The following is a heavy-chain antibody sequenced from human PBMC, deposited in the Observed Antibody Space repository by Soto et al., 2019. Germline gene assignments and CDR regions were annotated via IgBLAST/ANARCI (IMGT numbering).Heavy chain of an antibody. J-gene: IGHJ4*02. CDR2: IKSKTDGGTT. CDR3: TTVKYYYDRPRGPYSAFDY. V-gene: IGHV3-15*01. Sequence: GGSLRLSCAASGFTFSNAWMSWVRQAPGKGLEWVGRIKSKTDGGTTDYAAPVKGRFTISRDDSKNTLYLQMNSLKTEDTAVYYCTTVKYYYDRPRGPYSAFDYWGQGTLVTVSS. D-gene: IGHD3-22*01. CDR1: GFTFSNAW.